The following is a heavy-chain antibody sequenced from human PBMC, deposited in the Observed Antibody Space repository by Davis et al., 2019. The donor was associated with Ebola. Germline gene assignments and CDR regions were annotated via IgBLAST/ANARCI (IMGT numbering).Heavy chain of an antibody. V-gene: IGHV4-34*01. CDR3: ARGVRDGYNHAFDI. CDR2: INHSGST. J-gene: IGHJ3*02. Sequence: PSETLSLTCAVYGGSFSGYYWSWIRQPPGKGLEWIGEINHSGSTNYNPSLKSRVTISVDTSKNQFSLKLSSVTAADTAVYYCARGVRDGYNHAFDIWGQGTTVTVSS. D-gene: IGHD5-24*01. CDR1: GGSFSGYY.